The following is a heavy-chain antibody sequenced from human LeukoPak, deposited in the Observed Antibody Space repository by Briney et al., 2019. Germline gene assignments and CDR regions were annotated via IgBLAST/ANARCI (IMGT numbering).Heavy chain of an antibody. J-gene: IGHJ6*03. V-gene: IGHV1-8*01. D-gene: IGHD1-1*01. CDR1: GYTFTSYD. CDR3: ARGRRGRYYYYMGV. Sequence: GASVKVSCKASGYTFTSYDINWVRQATGQGLEWMGWMNPNSGNTGYAQKFQGRVTMTRNTSISTAYMELSSLRSEDTAVYYCARGRRGRYYYYMGVWGQGTTVTVSS. CDR2: MNPNSGNT.